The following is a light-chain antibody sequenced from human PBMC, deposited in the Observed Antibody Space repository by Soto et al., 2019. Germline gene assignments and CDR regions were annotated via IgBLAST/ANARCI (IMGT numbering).Light chain of an antibody. CDR2: DNN. J-gene: IGLJ1*01. CDR1: SSNIGNNY. V-gene: IGLV1-51*01. Sequence: QSVLTQPPSVSAAPGQKVTISCSGSSSNIGNNYVSWYQQLPGTAPKLLIYDNNKRPSGIPDRFSGSKSGTSATLGITGLQTGDEADYYCGTCDRSLSAGYVFGTGTKLTVL. CDR3: GTCDRSLSAGYV.